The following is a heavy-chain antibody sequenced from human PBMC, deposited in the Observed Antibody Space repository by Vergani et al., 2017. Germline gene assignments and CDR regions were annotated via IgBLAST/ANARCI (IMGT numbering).Heavy chain of an antibody. J-gene: IGHJ6*02. V-gene: IGHV1-8*01. D-gene: IGHD6-13*01. Sequence: QVQLVQSGAEVKKPGASVKVSCKASGYTFTSYDINWVRQATGQGLEWMGWMNPNSGNTGYAQKFQGRVTMTRNTSISTAYMELSSLRSEDTAVYYCARPAKSIGGGGKPPRYYYYGMDVLGQGTTVTVSS. CDR1: GYTFTSYD. CDR3: ARPAKSIGGGGKPPRYYYYGMDV. CDR2: MNPNSGNT.